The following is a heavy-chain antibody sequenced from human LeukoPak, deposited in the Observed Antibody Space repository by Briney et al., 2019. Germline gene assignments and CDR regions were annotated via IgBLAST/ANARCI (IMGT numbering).Heavy chain of an antibody. Sequence: SETLSLTCTVSGGSISSYYWSWIRQPPGKGLEWIGYIYYSGSTNYNPSLKSRVTISLDTSKNQFSLKLSSVTAADTAVYYCATPNCGGNCYSMDYYYMDVWGKGTTVTISS. D-gene: IGHD2-21*02. J-gene: IGHJ6*03. V-gene: IGHV4-59*08. CDR2: IYYSGST. CDR1: GGSISSYY. CDR3: ATPNCGGNCYSMDYYYMDV.